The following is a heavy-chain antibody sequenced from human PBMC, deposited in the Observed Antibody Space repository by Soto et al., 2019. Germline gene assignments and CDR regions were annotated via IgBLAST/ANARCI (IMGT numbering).Heavy chain of an antibody. Sequence: LRLSCAASGFTFSSYSMNWVRQAPGKGLEWVSSISSRSAYIYYADSVKGRFSISRDNAKNSLFLQMNSLRAEDTAVYYCARVIGYYDGSGYPDYWGQGTLVTVSS. CDR2: ISSRSAYI. V-gene: IGHV3-21*01. J-gene: IGHJ4*02. CDR1: GFTFSSYS. CDR3: ARVIGYYDGSGYPDY. D-gene: IGHD3-22*01.